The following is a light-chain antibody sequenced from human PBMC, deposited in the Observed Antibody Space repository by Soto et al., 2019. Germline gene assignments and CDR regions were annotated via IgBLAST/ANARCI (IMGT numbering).Light chain of an antibody. CDR2: SAS. Sequence: DIQMTQSPASLSVSVGDRVTITCRASQSINNYLNWYQQKPGQAPKLLIWSASTLQRGVPSRFSGSGSRTDFTLTITNLQPDDIATYYCQQSLTMPLTFGHGTRLHIK. V-gene: IGKV1-39*01. CDR1: QSINNY. J-gene: IGKJ5*01. CDR3: QQSLTMPLT.